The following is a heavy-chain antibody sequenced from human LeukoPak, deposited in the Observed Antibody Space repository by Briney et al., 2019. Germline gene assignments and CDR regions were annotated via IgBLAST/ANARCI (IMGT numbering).Heavy chain of an antibody. J-gene: IGHJ4*02. D-gene: IGHD1-26*01. V-gene: IGHV5-51*01. CDR2: IYLGDSDT. Sequence: GESLKISCKGSVYSFSNYWIGWVRQMPGKGLEWMGIIYLGDSDTRYSPSFQGQVTISADKSISTAYLQWSSLKASDTAIYYCARPRGVGAMDYFDYWGQGTLVTVSS. CDR3: ARPRGVGAMDYFDY. CDR1: VYSFSNYW.